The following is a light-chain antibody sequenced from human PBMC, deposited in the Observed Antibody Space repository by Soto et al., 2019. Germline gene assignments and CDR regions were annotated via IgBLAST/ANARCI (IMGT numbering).Light chain of an antibody. V-gene: IGKV3-15*01. Sequence: EIVLTKSLGTLSFTPVEIATLSCSSSHIVSSNYLAWYPQKPGQAPRPLIYGASIRATGIPARFSASGSGTEFTLTISSLQSVDFAVYSCQKYNNWPWRCGQGTTVAIK. CDR2: GAS. J-gene: IGKJ1*01. CDR3: QKYNNWPWR. CDR1: HIVSSN.